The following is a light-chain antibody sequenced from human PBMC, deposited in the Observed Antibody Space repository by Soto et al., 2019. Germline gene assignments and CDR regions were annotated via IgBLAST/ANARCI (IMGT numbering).Light chain of an antibody. V-gene: IGKV1-39*01. J-gene: IGKJ4*01. CDR3: QQSYSTLLT. Sequence: DIQMTQSPSSLSASVGDRVTITCRASQSISSYLNWYQQKPGKAPKLLIYAASSLQSGVPSRFSGSGSGTDFTLTISSLQPXXFATYYCQQSYSTLLTFGGGTKVEIK. CDR1: QSISSY. CDR2: AAS.